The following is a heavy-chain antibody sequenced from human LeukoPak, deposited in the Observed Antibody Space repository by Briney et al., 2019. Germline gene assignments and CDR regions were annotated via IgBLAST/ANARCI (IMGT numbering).Heavy chain of an antibody. J-gene: IGHJ6*03. D-gene: IGHD5-18*01. CDR1: GGSFSGYY. Sequence: SETLSLTCAVYGGSFSGYYWSWIRQPPGKGLEWIGEINHSGSTNYNPSLKSRVTISVDTSKNQFSLKLSSVTAADTAVYYCASRGYSYGDDYYYYYYYMDVWGKGTTVTISS. CDR3: ASRGYSYGDDYYYYYYYMDV. V-gene: IGHV4-34*01. CDR2: INHSGST.